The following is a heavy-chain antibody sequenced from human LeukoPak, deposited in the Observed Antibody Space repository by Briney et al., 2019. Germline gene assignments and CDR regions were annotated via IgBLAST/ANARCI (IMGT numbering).Heavy chain of an antibody. CDR2: INPNSGGT. D-gene: IGHD3-22*01. V-gene: IGHV1-2*02. Sequence: ASVKVSCKASGYTFTGYYMHWVRQAPGQGLEWMGWINPNSGGTNYAQKFQGRVTMTRDTSISTAYMELSSLRSEDPAVYYCARAIRGYYDSSGHIDYWGQGTLVTVSS. CDR1: GYTFTGYY. J-gene: IGHJ4*02. CDR3: ARAIRGYYDSSGHIDY.